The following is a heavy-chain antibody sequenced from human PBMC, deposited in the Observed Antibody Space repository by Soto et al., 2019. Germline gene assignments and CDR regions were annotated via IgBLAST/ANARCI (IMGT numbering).Heavy chain of an antibody. CDR1: AYTFTSYD. D-gene: IGHD7-27*01. CDR2: MNPNNGNT. Sequence: QVQLVQSGAEVKKPGASVKVSCKAAAYTFTSYDINWVRQATGQDFEWMGWMNPNNGNTAYAQKFQGRVTMTRDTSKSTAFMDLSSLTSEDTAVNCCARGPRNWGVDYWGQGTLVTVSS. V-gene: IGHV1-8*01. CDR3: ARGPRNWGVDY. J-gene: IGHJ4*02.